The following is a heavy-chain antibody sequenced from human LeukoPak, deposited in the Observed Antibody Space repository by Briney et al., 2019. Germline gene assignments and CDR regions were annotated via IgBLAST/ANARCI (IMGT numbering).Heavy chain of an antibody. Sequence: PSETLSLTCAVYGGSFSGYYWSWIRQPPGKGLEWIGEINHSGSTNYNPSLKSRVTISVDTSKNQFSLKLSSVTAADTAVYYCARDIGDGYNRFDYWGQGTLVTVSS. CDR2: INHSGST. J-gene: IGHJ4*02. CDR1: GGSFSGYY. CDR3: ARDIGDGYNRFDY. D-gene: IGHD5-24*01. V-gene: IGHV4-34*01.